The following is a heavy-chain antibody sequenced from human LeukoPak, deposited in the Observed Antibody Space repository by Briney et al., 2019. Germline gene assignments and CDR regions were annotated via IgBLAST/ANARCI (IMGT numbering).Heavy chain of an antibody. V-gene: IGHV3-23*01. Sequence: GGSLRLSCAASGFTFSSYAMSWVRQAPGKGLEWVSAICGSGGSTYYADSVKGRFTISRDNSKNTLYLQMSSLRAEDTAIYYCAKGSSASCYSGSDYWGQGTLVTVSS. D-gene: IGHD2-2*01. CDR1: GFTFSSYA. CDR2: ICGSGGST. J-gene: IGHJ4*02. CDR3: AKGSSASCYSGSDY.